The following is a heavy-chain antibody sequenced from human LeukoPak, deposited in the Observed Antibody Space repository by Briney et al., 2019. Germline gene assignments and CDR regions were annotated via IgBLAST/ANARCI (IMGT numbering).Heavy chain of an antibody. CDR3: ARLSPYLGSGSSAFPDDF. CDR1: GGPIITSRHY. CDR2: INYSGST. J-gene: IGHJ4*02. V-gene: IGHV4-39*01. D-gene: IGHD3-10*01. Sequence: SETLSLTCTVSGGPIITSRHYWGWIRQPPGKGLEWIGSINYSGSTYYNPSLKSRVTTSVDTSKNQFSLKLSSVTAADTAVYYCARLSPYLGSGSSAFPDDFWGQGTLVTVSS.